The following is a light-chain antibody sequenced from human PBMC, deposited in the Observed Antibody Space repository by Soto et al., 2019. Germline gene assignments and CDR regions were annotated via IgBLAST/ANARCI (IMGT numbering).Light chain of an antibody. CDR2: LGS. CDR1: QSLLHSNGFNY. CDR3: MQALQTPYT. V-gene: IGKV2-28*01. J-gene: IGKJ2*01. Sequence: DIVMTQSPLSLPVTPGEPASISCRSSQSLLHSNGFNYLDWYLQKPVQSPQVLIFLGSYRASGVPDRFSATGSGTDFTLKISRVAAEDVGLYYCMQALQTPYTFGQGTKLEIK.